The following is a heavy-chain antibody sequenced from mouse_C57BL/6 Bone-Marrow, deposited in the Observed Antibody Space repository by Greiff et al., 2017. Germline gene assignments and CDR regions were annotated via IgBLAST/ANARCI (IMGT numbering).Heavy chain of an antibody. V-gene: IGHV5-4*01. CDR1: GFTFSSYA. J-gene: IGHJ2*01. CDR3: ARDRPGSSPYFDY. CDR2: ISDGGSYT. Sequence: EVQLVESGGGLVKPGGSLKLSCAASGFTFSSYAMSWVRQTPEKRLEWVATISDGGSYTYYPDNVKGRFTISRDNAKNNLYLQMSHLKSEDTAMYYCARDRPGSSPYFDYWGQGTTLTVSS. D-gene: IGHD1-1*01.